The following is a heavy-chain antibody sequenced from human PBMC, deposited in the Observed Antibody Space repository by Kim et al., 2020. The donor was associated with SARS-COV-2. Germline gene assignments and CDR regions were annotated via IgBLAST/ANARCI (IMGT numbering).Heavy chain of an antibody. CDR2: ISSSSSYI. Sequence: GGSLRLSCGASGFTFSSYSMNWVRQAPGKGLEWVSSISSSSSYIYYAESVKGRFTISRDNAKNSLYLQMISLRAEDTAVYYCARAHCSSTSCYDRAYYFDYWGQGTLVTVSS. V-gene: IGHV3-21*01. CDR1: GFTFSSYS. J-gene: IGHJ4*02. CDR3: ARAHCSSTSCYDRAYYFDY. D-gene: IGHD2-2*01.